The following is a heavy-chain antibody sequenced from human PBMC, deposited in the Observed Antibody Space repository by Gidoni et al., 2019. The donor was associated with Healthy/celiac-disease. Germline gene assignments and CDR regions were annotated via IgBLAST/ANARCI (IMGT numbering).Heavy chain of an antibody. V-gene: IGHV4-34*01. Sequence: QVQLQQWGAGLLKPSETLSLTCAVYGGSFSGYYWSWIRQPPGKGLEWIGELNHSGSTNYNPSLKSRVTISVDTSKNQFSLKLSSVTAADTAVYYCARGLKGSNWFDPWGQGTLVTVSS. J-gene: IGHJ5*02. CDR3: ARGLKGSNWFDP. CDR1: GGSFSGYY. CDR2: LNHSGST.